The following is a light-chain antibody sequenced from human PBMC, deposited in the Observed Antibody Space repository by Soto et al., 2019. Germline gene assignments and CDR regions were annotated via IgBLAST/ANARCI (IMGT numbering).Light chain of an antibody. Sequence: EIVLTQSPATLFLSPGEKATLSCRASQSVSSSYLAWYQQKPGQAPRRLIYGASSRATGIPDRFSGSGSGTDFTLTISRLEPEDFAVYYCQQYGSSPLHFGGGTKVDIK. CDR2: GAS. CDR1: QSVSSSY. J-gene: IGKJ4*01. V-gene: IGKV3-20*01. CDR3: QQYGSSPLH.